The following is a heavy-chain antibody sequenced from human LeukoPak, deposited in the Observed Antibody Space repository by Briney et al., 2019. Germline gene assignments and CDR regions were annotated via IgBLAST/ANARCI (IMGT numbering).Heavy chain of an antibody. CDR3: ARVSGSYYATNFDY. J-gene: IGHJ4*02. CDR1: GGSISSSSYY. V-gene: IGHV4-39*07. Sequence: SETLSLTCTVSGGSISSSSYYWGWIRQPPGKGLEWIGSIYYSGSTYYNPSLKSRVTISVGTSKNQFSLKLSSVTAADTAVYYCARVSGSYYATNFDYWGQGTLVTVSS. CDR2: IYYSGST. D-gene: IGHD1-26*01.